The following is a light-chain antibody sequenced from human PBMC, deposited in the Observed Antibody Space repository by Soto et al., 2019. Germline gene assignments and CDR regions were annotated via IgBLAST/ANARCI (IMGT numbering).Light chain of an antibody. CDR3: QYYGNSRIT. CDR2: DVS. V-gene: IGKV3-11*01. J-gene: IGKJ1*01. Sequence: EIVLTQSPATLSLSPGERGTLSCRASESVTNYLAWYQQKPGQAPRLLVYDVSNRATGIPARFSGGGSGTDFTLTISNLEPEDFVVYYCQYYGNSRITFGQGTKVDIK. CDR1: ESVTNY.